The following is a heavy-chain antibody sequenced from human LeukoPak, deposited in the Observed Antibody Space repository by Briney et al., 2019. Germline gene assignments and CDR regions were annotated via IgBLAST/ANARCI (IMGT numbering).Heavy chain of an antibody. CDR3: ARERSSGYLDY. CDR1: GFTFSSYW. CDR2: IKQDGSEK. D-gene: IGHD3-22*01. J-gene: IGHJ4*02. V-gene: IGHV3-7*01. Sequence: PGGSLRLSCAASGFTFSSYWVSWVRQAPGKGLEWVANIKQDGSEKYYVDSVKGRFTISRDNAKNSLYLQMNSLRAEDTAVYYCARERSSGYLDYWGQGTLVTVSS.